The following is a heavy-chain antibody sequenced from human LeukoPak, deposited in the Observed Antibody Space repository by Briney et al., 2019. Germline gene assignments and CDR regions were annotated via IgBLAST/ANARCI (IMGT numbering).Heavy chain of an antibody. CDR3: VKDNPLDY. CDR2: IRYDGNNK. Sequence: GGSLRLSCGASGFTFSNYGMLWVRQSPGKGLEWVAFIRYDGNNKLYADSMKGRFTISRDNSKNTLYLHINSLRAEDTAVYYCVKDNPLDYWGQGTLVIVSS. J-gene: IGHJ4*02. CDR1: GFTFSNYG. V-gene: IGHV3-30*02. D-gene: IGHD1-14*01.